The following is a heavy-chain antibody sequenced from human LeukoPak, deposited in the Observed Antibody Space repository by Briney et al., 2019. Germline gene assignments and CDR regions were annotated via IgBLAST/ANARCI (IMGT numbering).Heavy chain of an antibody. V-gene: IGHV3-23*01. CDR2: ISGSGIST. CDR3: AKDRSIAAGDDAFDI. J-gene: IGHJ3*02. D-gene: IGHD6-13*01. CDR1: GFTLSCYA. Sequence: GGSLRLSCTASGFTLSCYAMSWVGQAPGKGLEWVSAISGSGISTYYADSVKGRFTISRDNSKNTLYLQMNSLRAEDTAVYYCAKDRSIAAGDDAFDIWGQGTMVTVSS.